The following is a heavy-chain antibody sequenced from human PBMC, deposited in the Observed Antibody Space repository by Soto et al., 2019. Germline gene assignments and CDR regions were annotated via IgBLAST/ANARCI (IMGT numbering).Heavy chain of an antibody. CDR3: ASDQLVLMVYEVGCDY. CDR2: IKQDGSEK. D-gene: IGHD2-8*01. Sequence: EVQLVESGGGLVQPGGSLRLSCAASGFTFSSYWMSWVRQAPGKGLEWVANIKQDGSEKYYVDSVKGRFTISRDNAKTSLYLQMNSLRAEDTAVYFGASDQLVLMVYEVGCDYWGQGTLVTVSS. V-gene: IGHV3-7*05. J-gene: IGHJ4*02. CDR1: GFTFSSYW.